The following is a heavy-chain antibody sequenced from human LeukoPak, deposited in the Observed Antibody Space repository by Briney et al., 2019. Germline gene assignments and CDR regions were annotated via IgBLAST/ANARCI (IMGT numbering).Heavy chain of an antibody. CDR1: GGSFSGYY. CDR2: INHSGST. V-gene: IGHV4-34*01. J-gene: IGHJ6*02. Sequence: SETLSLTCAVYGGSFSGYYWSWIRQPPGKGLEWIGEINHSGSTNYNPSLKSRVTISVDTSKNQFSLKLNSVTAADTAVYYCARGGRSCSSTSCYGGTYHYYYGMDVWGQGTTVTVSS. D-gene: IGHD2-2*01. CDR3: ARGGRSCSSTSCYGGTYHYYYGMDV.